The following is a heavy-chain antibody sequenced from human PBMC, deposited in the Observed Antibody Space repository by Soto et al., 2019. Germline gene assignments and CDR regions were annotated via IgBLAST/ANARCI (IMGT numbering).Heavy chain of an antibody. CDR3: ATRAGRDAFDL. D-gene: IGHD3-10*01. Sequence: QVQLVQSGAEVKKPGSSVKVSCKASGGTFSSYTISWVRQAPGQGLEWMGRIIPILGIANYAQKFQGRVTITADKSTSTAYMELSSLRSEDTAVYYCATRAGRDAFDLWGQGTMVTVSS. CDR1: GGTFSSYT. CDR2: IIPILGIA. V-gene: IGHV1-69*02. J-gene: IGHJ3*01.